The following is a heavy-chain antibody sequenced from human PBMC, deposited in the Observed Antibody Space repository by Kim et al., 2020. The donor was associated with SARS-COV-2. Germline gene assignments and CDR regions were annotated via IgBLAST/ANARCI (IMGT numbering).Heavy chain of an antibody. V-gene: IGHV1-3*01. Sequence: ASVKVSCKASGYTFTSYAMHWVRQAPGQRLEWMGWINAGNGNTKYSQKFQGRVTITRDTSASTAYMELSSLRSEDTAVYYCARGGEIVATIIRALGLYYFDYWGQGALVTVSS. CDR1: GYTFTSYA. CDR3: ARGGEIVATIIRALGLYYFDY. D-gene: IGHD5-12*01. CDR2: INAGNGNT. J-gene: IGHJ4*02.